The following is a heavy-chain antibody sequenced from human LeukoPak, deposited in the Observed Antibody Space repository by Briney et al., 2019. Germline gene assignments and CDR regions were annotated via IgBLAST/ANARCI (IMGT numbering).Heavy chain of an antibody. CDR3: ARAGEYYFDSSGYI. D-gene: IGHD3-22*01. J-gene: IGHJ4*02. CDR2: IYYTGGT. Sequence: SGTLSLTCTVSGGSISGYYWTWIRQPPGKGLEWIGYIYYTGGTNYNPSLKSRVTISVDTSKNQFSQKLSSVTAADTAVYYCARAGEYYFDSSGYIWGQGTLVTVS. V-gene: IGHV4-59*12. CDR1: GGSISGYY.